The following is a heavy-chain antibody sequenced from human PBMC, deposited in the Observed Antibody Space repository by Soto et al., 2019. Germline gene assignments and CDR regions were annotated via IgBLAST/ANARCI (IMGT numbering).Heavy chain of an antibody. CDR3: ARVGPAHYYDSSGYYSPLDY. CDR1: GDTFSSYA. Sequence: QVQLVQSGAEVKKPGSSVKVSSKASGDTFSSYAINWVRQAPGQGLEWMGGIIPMFGTANYAQKFKGRVTITAGESTSTVYRELSSLRSEDMAVYYCARVGPAHYYDSSGYYSPLDYWGQGTLVTVSS. V-gene: IGHV1-69*01. CDR2: IIPMFGTA. J-gene: IGHJ4*02. D-gene: IGHD3-22*01.